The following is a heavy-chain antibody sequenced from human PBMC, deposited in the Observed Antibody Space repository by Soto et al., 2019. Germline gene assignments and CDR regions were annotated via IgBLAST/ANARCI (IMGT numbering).Heavy chain of an antibody. Sequence: SVKVSCKASGGTFSSYTISWVRQAPGQGLEWMGRIIPILGIANYAQKFQGRVTITADKSTSTAYMELSSLRSEDTAVYYCARERYSSSPPASTYYYYYMDVWGKGTTVTVSS. CDR1: GGTFSSYT. CDR3: ARERYSSSPPASTYYYYYMDV. V-gene: IGHV1-69*04. CDR2: IIPILGIA. D-gene: IGHD6-6*01. J-gene: IGHJ6*03.